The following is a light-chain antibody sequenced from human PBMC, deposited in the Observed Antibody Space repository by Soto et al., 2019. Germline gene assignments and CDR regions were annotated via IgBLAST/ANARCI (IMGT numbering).Light chain of an antibody. CDR2: DAS. CDR3: QQYDNPRFT. V-gene: IGKV1-33*01. CDR1: QDISNY. J-gene: IGKJ3*01. Sequence: DIQMTQSPSSLSASVGDRVTITCQASQDISNYLNWYQQKPGKAPKLLIYDASNLETGVPSRFSGSGSGTDFTFTISSLQPEDIATYYCQQYDNPRFTCGPGTRVDIK.